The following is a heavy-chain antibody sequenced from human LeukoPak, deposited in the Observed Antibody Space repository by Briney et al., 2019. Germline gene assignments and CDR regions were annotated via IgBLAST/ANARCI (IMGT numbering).Heavy chain of an antibody. CDR1: GFTFSSYG. Sequence: GGSLRLSCAASGFTFSSYGMHWVRQAPGRGLEWVAVIWYDGSNKYYADSVKGRFAISRDNSKNTLYLQMNSLRAEDTAGYYCARGRRGSPASHWYFDLWGRGTLVTVSS. CDR3: ARGRRGSPASHWYFDL. V-gene: IGHV3-33*01. CDR2: IWYDGSNK. D-gene: IGHD3-10*01. J-gene: IGHJ2*01.